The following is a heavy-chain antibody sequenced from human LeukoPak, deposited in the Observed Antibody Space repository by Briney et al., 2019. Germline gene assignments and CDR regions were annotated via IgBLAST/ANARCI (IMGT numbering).Heavy chain of an antibody. J-gene: IGHJ4*02. Sequence: GESLQISCKGSGSSFTSYWISWGRQMPGKGLEWMGRIDPSDSYTNYSPSFQGHVTISADKSISTAYLQWSSLKASDTAMYYCARRGDYVWGSYRMYYFDYWGQGTLVTVSS. D-gene: IGHD3-16*02. CDR3: ARRGDYVWGSYRMYYFDY. CDR1: GSSFTSYW. V-gene: IGHV5-10-1*01. CDR2: IDPSDSYT.